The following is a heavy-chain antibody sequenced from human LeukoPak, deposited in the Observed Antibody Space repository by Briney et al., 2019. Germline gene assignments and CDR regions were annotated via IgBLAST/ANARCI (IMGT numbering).Heavy chain of an antibody. J-gene: IGHJ4*02. CDR3: ARVPGYSSSWYLDY. V-gene: IGHV1-3*01. CDR1: GYTFTSYA. Sequence: ASVEVSCKASGYTFTSYAMHWVRQAPGQRLEWMGWINAGNGNTKYSQKFQGRVTITRDTSASTAYMELSSLRSEDTAVYYCARVPGYSSSWYLDYWGQGTLVTVSS. D-gene: IGHD6-13*01. CDR2: INAGNGNT.